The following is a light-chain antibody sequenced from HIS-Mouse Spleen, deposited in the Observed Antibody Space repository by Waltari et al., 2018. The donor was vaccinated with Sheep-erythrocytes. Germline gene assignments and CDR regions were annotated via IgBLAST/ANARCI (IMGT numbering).Light chain of an antibody. CDR1: SSNIGSNT. J-gene: IGLJ3*02. V-gene: IGLV2-23*01. CDR2: EGS. Sequence: QSVLTQPPSASGTPGQRVTISCSGSSSNIGSNTVNWYQQLPGKAPKLMIYEGSKRPSGVSNRFSGSKSGNTASLTISGLQAEDEADYYCCSYAGSSTPWVFGGGTKLTVL. CDR3: CSYAGSSTPWV.